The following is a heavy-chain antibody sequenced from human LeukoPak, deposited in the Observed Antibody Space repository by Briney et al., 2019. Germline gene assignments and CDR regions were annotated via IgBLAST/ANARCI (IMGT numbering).Heavy chain of an antibody. CDR2: ITRRSTLT. CDR1: GFTFSSYS. D-gene: IGHD1-20*01. J-gene: IGHJ5*01. V-gene: IGHV3-21*01. Sequence: GGCLRLSCAASGFTFSSYSMNWVRQAPGKGLEWVSFITRRSTLTYYTDPVRGRFTIPSHNTKSLLYEQMETPKAEPAAGYYCARDNWNDAPGGFDPWGQGTLGTGS. CDR3: ARDNWNDAPGGFDP.